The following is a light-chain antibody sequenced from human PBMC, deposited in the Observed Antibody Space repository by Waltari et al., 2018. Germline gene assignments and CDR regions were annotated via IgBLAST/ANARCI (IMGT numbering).Light chain of an antibody. CDR2: YAS. V-gene: IGKV6-21*01. Sequence: ELVLTQSPDFQSVTPKERVTITCRASHNIGGRLQWYQQKPDQSPTILITYASQPFSRVPSRFSGSGSGTQFTVTIDSLDAQDAATYYCHHSSSLPYSFCQGNKLEI. CDR3: HHSSSLPYS. CDR1: HNIGGR. J-gene: IGKJ2*01.